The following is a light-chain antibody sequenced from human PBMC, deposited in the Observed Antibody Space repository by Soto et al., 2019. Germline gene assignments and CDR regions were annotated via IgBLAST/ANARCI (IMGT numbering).Light chain of an antibody. CDR2: GAS. CDR3: QQYNNWPPWT. Sequence: IVMTQSPATLSVSPGERATLSCRASQSVSTNLAWYQQKPGQAPILLIYGASTRAAGVPARFSGSGSGTEFTLTISSLQSEDFAVYSCQQYNNWPPWTFGQGTKLEIK. V-gene: IGKV3-15*01. CDR1: QSVSTN. J-gene: IGKJ1*01.